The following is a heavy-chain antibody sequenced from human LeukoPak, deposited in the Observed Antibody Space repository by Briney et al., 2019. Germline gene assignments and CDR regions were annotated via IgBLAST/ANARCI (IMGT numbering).Heavy chain of an antibody. CDR2: ISSTASSI. CDR3: AKSFDN. CDR1: GFNFGGYS. Sequence: PGGSLRLSCATSGFNFGGYSMNWVRQAPGKGLEWVSYISSTASSIYYADSVKGRFTISRDYAKNSLYLQMNSLRAEDTAVYYCAKSFDNWGQGTLVTVSS. J-gene: IGHJ4*02. V-gene: IGHV3-48*04.